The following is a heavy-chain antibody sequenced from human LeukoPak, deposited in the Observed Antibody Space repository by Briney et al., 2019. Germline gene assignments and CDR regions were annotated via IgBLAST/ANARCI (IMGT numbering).Heavy chain of an antibody. D-gene: IGHD6-6*01. V-gene: IGHV1-18*01. CDR1: GYTFTSYG. CDR2: ISAYNGNT. J-gene: IGHJ6*03. Sequence: GASVKVSCKASGYTFTSYGISWVRQAPGQGLEWMGWISAYNGNTNYAQKLQGRVTMTADTSTSTAYMELRSLRSDDTAVYYCARESPYSSSSPYYYYMDVWGKGTTVTVSS. CDR3: ARESPYSSSSPYYYYMDV.